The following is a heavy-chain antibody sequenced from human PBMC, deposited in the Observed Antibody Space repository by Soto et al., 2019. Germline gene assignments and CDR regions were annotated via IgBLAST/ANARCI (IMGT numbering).Heavy chain of an antibody. V-gene: IGHV3-13*01. Sequence: EVQLVESGGVLIKRGGSLRLSCEASGFRFSDYDMHWVRQPPGKGLEWVSGIGTNADTHYSDSVKGRFTISRENDKNSLYLQMNSLKADDTAVYFCARGRPFWSDFYIDHWGQGTLLTVSS. J-gene: IGHJ1*01. D-gene: IGHD3-3*01. CDR1: GFRFSDYD. CDR3: ARGRPFWSDFYIDH. CDR2: IGTNADT.